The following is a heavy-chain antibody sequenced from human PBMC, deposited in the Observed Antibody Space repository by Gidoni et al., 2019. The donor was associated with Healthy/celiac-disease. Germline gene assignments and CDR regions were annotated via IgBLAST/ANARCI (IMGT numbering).Heavy chain of an antibody. CDR2: IIPSFGTA. CDR1: GGTFSSSA. Sequence: QVQLVQSGAEVKKPGSSVKVSCKASGGTFSSSAISWVRQAPGQGLEWMGGIIPSFGTANYAQKFQGRVTITADKSTSTAYMELSSLRSDDTAVYYCARALIVGASNAVGGAFDYWGQGTLVTVSS. J-gene: IGHJ4*02. CDR3: ARALIVGASNAVGGAFDY. D-gene: IGHD1-26*01. V-gene: IGHV1-69*06.